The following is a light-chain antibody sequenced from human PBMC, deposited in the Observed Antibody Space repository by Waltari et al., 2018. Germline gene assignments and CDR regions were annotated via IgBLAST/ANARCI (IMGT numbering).Light chain of an antibody. CDR1: QSISNY. V-gene: IGKV1-39*01. J-gene: IGKJ2*01. CDR2: ATS. CDR3: QQTYSSPQT. Sequence: DIQMTQSPSSLSASVGDRVTITCRASQSISNYLNWYQHKPGEAPKLLIYATSNLQSGVPLRFSGSGSGTDVTLTISSLQPEDFATYYCQQTYSSPQTFGQGTKLDIK.